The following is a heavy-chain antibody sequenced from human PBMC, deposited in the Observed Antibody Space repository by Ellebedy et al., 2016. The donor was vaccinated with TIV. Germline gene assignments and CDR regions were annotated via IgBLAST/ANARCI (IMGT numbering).Heavy chain of an antibody. CDR1: GGSLTNHF. V-gene: IGHV4-59*11. D-gene: IGHD6-13*01. Sequence: MPGGSLRLSCTVSGGSLTNHFWSWIRQPPGKGLEWIASIYYTGSTNYNPSLKSRVTISVDTSKNQISLTLMTSVSAADTAVYYCARVAITAAVGGGYFDLWGRGTLVTVSS. J-gene: IGHJ2*01. CDR3: ARVAITAAVGGGYFDL. CDR2: IYYTGST.